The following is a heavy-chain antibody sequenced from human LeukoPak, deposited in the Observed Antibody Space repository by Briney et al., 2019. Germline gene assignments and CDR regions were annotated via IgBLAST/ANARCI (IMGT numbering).Heavy chain of an antibody. V-gene: IGHV4-31*03. Sequence: SQTLSLTCTVSGGSISSGGYYWSWIRQHPGKGLEWIGYIYCSGSTYYNPSLKSRVTISVDTSKNQFSLKLSSVTAADTAVYYCARAYGGAVAGFGWFDPWGQGTLVTVSS. CDR3: ARAYGGAVAGFGWFDP. D-gene: IGHD6-19*01. J-gene: IGHJ5*02. CDR1: GGSISSGGYY. CDR2: IYCSGST.